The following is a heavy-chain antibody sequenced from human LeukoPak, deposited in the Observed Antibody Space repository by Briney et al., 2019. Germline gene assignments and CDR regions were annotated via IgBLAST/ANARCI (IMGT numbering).Heavy chain of an antibody. CDR2: ISWNSGSI. V-gene: IGHV3-9*03. CDR3: AKDTTPLASYFDY. Sequence: PLGGSLRLSCAASGFTFDDYAMHWVRQAPGKGLEWVSGISWNSGSIGYADSVKGRFTISRDNAKNSLYLQMNSLRAEDMALYYCAKDTTPLASYFDYWGQGTLVTVSS. J-gene: IGHJ4*02. D-gene: IGHD5-12*01. CDR1: GFTFDDYA.